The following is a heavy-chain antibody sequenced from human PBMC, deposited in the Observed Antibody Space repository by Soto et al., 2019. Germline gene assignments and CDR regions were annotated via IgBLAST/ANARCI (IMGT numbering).Heavy chain of an antibody. J-gene: IGHJ6*02. CDR2: LYDDGTT. CDR1: GLTVSHNY. V-gene: IGHV3-53*01. CDR3: VRPRPSGENYGMDV. Sequence: EVQLVESGGGLIQPGGSLRLSCVASGLTVSHNYMAWVRQAPEMGLEWVSILYDDGTTYYADSVKGRFTISRDSSKNTLYLQMDSLRAEDTAVYYCVRPRPSGENYGMDVWGQGTTVTVSS. D-gene: IGHD3-16*01.